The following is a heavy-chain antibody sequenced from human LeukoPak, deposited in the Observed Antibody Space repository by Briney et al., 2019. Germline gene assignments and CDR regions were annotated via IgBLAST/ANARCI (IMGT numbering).Heavy chain of an antibody. D-gene: IGHD3-22*01. CDR1: GYTFTGYY. Sequence: VASVKVSCKASGYTFTGYYIHWVRQAPGQGLEWMGWVNPTNDATNYAQKFQGRVTMTTDTSTNTAYMELSWLTSDDTAVYYCARPRIESGGYYYGHWGQGTLVTVSS. J-gene: IGHJ4*02. CDR3: ARPRIESGGYYYGH. CDR2: VNPTNDAT. V-gene: IGHV1-2*02.